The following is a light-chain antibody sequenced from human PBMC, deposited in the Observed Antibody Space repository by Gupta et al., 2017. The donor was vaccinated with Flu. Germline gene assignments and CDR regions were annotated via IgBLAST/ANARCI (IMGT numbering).Light chain of an antibody. CDR3: QQYNNWLNT. CDR1: QSIDSW. J-gene: IGKJ2*01. Sequence: IQMTQSPSTLSASVGDRVTITCRASQSIDSWLAWYQQKPGKAPKLLIYKASILESGVTTRFSGSGSGTEFTLTISSLQPDDLATYYCQQYNNWLNTFGPGTKLELK. V-gene: IGKV1-5*03. CDR2: KAS.